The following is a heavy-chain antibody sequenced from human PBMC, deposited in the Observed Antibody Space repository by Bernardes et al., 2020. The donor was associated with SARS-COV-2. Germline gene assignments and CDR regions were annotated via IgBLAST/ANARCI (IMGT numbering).Heavy chain of an antibody. V-gene: IGHV4-59*02. J-gene: IGHJ3*02. CDR2: IHYSGST. CDR1: GGSVSSYY. D-gene: IGHD3-22*01. Sequence: PESMSLTCTVSGGSVSSYYWSWIRQPPGKGLEWIGYIHYSGSTNYNPSLKSRVTISVDTSKNQFSLKLSSVTAADTAVYYCAREGYYDSSGYYHHDAFDIWGQGTMVTVSS. CDR3: AREGYYDSSGYYHHDAFDI.